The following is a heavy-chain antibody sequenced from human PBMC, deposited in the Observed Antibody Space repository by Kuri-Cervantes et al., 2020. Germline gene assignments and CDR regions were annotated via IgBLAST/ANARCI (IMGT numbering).Heavy chain of an antibody. V-gene: IGHV4-30-2*01. Sequence: LSCAVPGCSISSGGYSWSWIRQPPGKGLGWIGYIYHSGSTYYNPSLKSRVTISVVRSKNQFSLKLSSVTAAYTAVYYCASTSIAALDYWGQGTLVTVSS. D-gene: IGHD6-6*01. J-gene: IGHJ4*02. CDR2: IYHSGST. CDR1: GCSISSGGYS. CDR3: ASTSIAALDY.